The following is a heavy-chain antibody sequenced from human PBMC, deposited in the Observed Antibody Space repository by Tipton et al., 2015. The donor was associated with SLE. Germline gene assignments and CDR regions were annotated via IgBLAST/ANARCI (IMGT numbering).Heavy chain of an antibody. V-gene: IGHV4-39*07. D-gene: IGHD2-2*01. Sequence: TLSLTCTVSGDSINTRNFYWGWIRQLPGKGLDWIGSISYTGSTHYNPSLRSRVTISVDTSKNQFSLRLTSVTAADTALYYCARASIVVVPGVLGRRLTQYKWFDPWGQGTLVTVSS. CDR1: GDSINTRNFY. CDR2: ISYTGST. J-gene: IGHJ5*02. CDR3: ARASIVVVPGVLGRRLTQYKWFDP.